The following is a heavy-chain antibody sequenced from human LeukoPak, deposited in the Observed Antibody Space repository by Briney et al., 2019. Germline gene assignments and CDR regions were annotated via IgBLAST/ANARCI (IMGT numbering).Heavy chain of an antibody. V-gene: IGHV3-7*01. D-gene: IGHD4-17*01. CDR3: ARDYGYGDSYFDY. J-gene: IGHJ4*02. CDR2: IKQDGSEK. CDR1: GFTFSSYW. Sequence: GGSLRLSCAASGFTFSSYWMSWVRQAPGKGLEWVANIKQDGSEKYYVDSVKGRFTISRDNAKNSLYLQMNSLRAEDTAVYYCARDYGYGDSYFDYWGQGTLVTVS.